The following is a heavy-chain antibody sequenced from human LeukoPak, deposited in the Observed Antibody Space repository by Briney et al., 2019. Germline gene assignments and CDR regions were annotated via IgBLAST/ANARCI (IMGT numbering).Heavy chain of an antibody. J-gene: IGHJ4*02. D-gene: IGHD3-16*01. CDR3: ARDASMINFDY. CDR1: GYTFTVYS. Sequence: ASVKVSCKAPGYTFTVYSINWLRQAPGQGLEWMGWITTSTGKPTYAQGFTGRFVSSLDTSVSTTYLHINSLKAEDTAVYYCARDASMINFDYWGQGSLVTVSS. V-gene: IGHV7-4-1*02. CDR2: ITTSTGKP.